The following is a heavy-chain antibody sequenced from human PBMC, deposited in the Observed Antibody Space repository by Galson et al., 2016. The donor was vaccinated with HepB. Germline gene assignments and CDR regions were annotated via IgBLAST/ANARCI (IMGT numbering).Heavy chain of an antibody. CDR3: ARALGYDSTGFYHDAFDI. J-gene: IGHJ3*02. Sequence: SVKVSCKASGYSFTSYYVHWLRQAPGQGFEWVGIINPSDGDTTYAQKLQGRATVTRDTSTSTVYMELRSLSSEDTALYYCARALGYDSTGFYHDAFDIWGPGAMVTVSS. CDR2: INPSDGDT. CDR1: GYSFTSYY. V-gene: IGHV1-46*01. D-gene: IGHD3-22*01.